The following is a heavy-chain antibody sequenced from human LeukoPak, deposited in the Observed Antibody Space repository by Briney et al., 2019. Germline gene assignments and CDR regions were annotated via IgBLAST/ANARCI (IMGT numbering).Heavy chain of an antibody. J-gene: IGHJ4*02. CDR3: ARLQYQLLYFDY. CDR2: IYTSGST. Sequence: SETLSLTCTVSGGSISSYYWSWIRQPPGKGLEWIGYIYTSGSTNYNPSLKSRVTISVDTSKNQFSLKLSSVTAADTAVYYCARLQYQLLYFDYWGQGTLVTVSS. CDR1: GGSISSYY. V-gene: IGHV4-4*09. D-gene: IGHD2-2*01.